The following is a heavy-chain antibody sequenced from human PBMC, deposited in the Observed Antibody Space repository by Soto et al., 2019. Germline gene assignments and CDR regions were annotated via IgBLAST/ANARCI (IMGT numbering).Heavy chain of an antibody. Sequence: ASVKVSCKASGYTFTIYGISCVVQAPVQWRDGMGWISAYNGNTNYAQKLQGRVTMTTDTSTSTAYMELRSLRSDDTAVYYCARDRITIFGVVINYGEIMDVWGQGTTVTVSS. CDR2: ISAYNGNT. CDR3: ARDRITIFGVVINYGEIMDV. D-gene: IGHD3-3*01. J-gene: IGHJ6*02. V-gene: IGHV1-18*01. CDR1: GYTFTIYG.